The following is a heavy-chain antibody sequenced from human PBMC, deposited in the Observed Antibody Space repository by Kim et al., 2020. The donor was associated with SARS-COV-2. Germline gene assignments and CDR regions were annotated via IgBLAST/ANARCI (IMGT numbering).Heavy chain of an antibody. Sequence: EKNYIDSVKGRITISRDNAKNLMYLQMSALRAEDTAVYYCARDIRGTWFDPWGQGTLVTVSS. CDR2: EK. CDR3: ARDIRGTWFDP. V-gene: IGHV3-7*01. J-gene: IGHJ5*02. D-gene: IGHD3-16*01.